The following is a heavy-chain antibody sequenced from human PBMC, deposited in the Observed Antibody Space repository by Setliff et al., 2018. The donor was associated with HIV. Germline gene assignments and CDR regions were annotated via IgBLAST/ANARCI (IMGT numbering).Heavy chain of an antibody. D-gene: IGHD6-13*01. CDR2: IGTGGDT. CDR3: ARVRYSSSWNWFDP. V-gene: IGHV3-13*01. Sequence: GGSLRLSCATSGFAFSDYDFPWVRQVTGEGLEWVSAIGTGGDTYYADSVKGRFTISRENAKNSLYLQMNSLRAADTALYHCARVRYSSSWNWFDPWGQGTLVTVSS. CDR1: GFAFSDYD. J-gene: IGHJ5*02.